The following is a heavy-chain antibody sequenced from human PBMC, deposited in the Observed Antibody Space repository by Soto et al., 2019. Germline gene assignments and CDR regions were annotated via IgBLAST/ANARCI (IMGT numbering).Heavy chain of an antibody. V-gene: IGHV5-51*01. Sequence: PGESLKISCKVSGYSFTSYWIGWVRQMPGKGLEWMGIIYPGDSDTRYSPSFQGQVTISADKSISTAYLQWSSLKASDTAMYYCARHFPRGAILTYYYYGMDVWGQGTTVTVSS. CDR1: GYSFTSYW. J-gene: IGHJ6*02. CDR3: ARHFPRGAILTYYYYGMDV. CDR2: IYPGDSDT. D-gene: IGHD3-9*01.